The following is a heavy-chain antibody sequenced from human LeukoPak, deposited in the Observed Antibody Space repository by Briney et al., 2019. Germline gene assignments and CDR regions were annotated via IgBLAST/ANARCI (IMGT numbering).Heavy chain of an antibody. D-gene: IGHD3-22*01. CDR2: INTDGSST. Sequence: GGSLRLSCAASGFTFSSYWMHWVRQAPGKGLVWVSRINTDGSSTSYADSVKGRFTISRDNAKNTLYLQMNSLRAEDTAVYYCARTNYYDSSGYPYYYMDVWGKGTTVTVSS. J-gene: IGHJ6*03. CDR1: GFTFSSYW. V-gene: IGHV3-74*01. CDR3: ARTNYYDSSGYPYYYMDV.